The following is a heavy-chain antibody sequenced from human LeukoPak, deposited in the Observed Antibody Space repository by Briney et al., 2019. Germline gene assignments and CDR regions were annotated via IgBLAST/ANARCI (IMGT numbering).Heavy chain of an antibody. CDR2: IYSSGST. V-gene: IGHV4-4*07. CDR1: GGSISSSY. Sequence: PSETLSLTCTVSGGSISSSYWSWIRQPAGKGLEWIGRIYSSGSTTYYYNPSLKSRVTMSVDTSKNQFSLKLSSVTAADTAVYYCARDPNSALWGQGTLVTVSS. D-gene: IGHD2-21*01. CDR3: ARDPNSAL. J-gene: IGHJ4*02.